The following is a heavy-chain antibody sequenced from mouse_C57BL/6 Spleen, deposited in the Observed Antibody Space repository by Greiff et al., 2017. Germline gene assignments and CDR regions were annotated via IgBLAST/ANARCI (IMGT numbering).Heavy chain of an antibody. V-gene: IGHV1-50*01. CDR1: GYTFTSYW. CDR2: IDPSDSYT. J-gene: IGHJ3*01. CDR3: ARGGYCDGFAY. Sequence: QVQLQQPGAELVKPGASVKLSCKASGYTFTSYWMQWVKQRPGQGLEWIGEIDPSDSYTNYNQKFKGKATLTVDTSSSTAYMQLSSLTSEDSAVYYCARGGYCDGFAYWGQGTLVTVSA.